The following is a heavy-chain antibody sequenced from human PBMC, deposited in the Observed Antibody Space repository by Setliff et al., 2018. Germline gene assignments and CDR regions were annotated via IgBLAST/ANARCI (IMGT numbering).Heavy chain of an antibody. CDR3: RQAVVGRDVFDV. CDR1: GGSFSNYY. D-gene: IGHD1-1*01. Sequence: PSETLSLTCTVYGGSFSNYYWSWIRQPPGKGLEWIGEINHSGSTNYNPSLTSRVSISVDTSKNQFSLTLRYVTAADTALYYCRQAVVGRDVFDVWGQGTVVTVSS. V-gene: IGHV4-34*01. J-gene: IGHJ3*01. CDR2: INHSGST.